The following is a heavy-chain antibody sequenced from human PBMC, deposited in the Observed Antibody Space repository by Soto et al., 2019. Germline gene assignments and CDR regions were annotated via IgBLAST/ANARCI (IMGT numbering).Heavy chain of an antibody. Sequence: SETLSLTCAVYVGSFSGYYWIWIRQPPGKGLEWIGEINHSGSTNYNPSLKSRVTISVDTSKNQFSLKLSSVTAADTAVYYCARAYIVLMVYAGPLDYGMDVWGQGTTVTVSS. CDR1: VGSFSGYY. CDR3: ARAYIVLMVYAGPLDYGMDV. CDR2: INHSGST. J-gene: IGHJ6*02. V-gene: IGHV4-34*01. D-gene: IGHD2-8*01.